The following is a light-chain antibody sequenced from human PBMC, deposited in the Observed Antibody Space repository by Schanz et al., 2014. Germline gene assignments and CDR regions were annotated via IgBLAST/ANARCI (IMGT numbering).Light chain of an antibody. CDR1: SSDVGGYDY. CDR3: CSYAGSYTWV. J-gene: IGLJ3*02. CDR2: DVN. Sequence: QSALTQPRSVSGSPGQSVTISCTGTSSDVGGYDYVSWYQQHPGKAPKFMIYDVNKRPSGVPDRFSGSKSGNTASLTISGLQAEDEADYYCCSYAGSYTWVFGGGTKVTV. V-gene: IGLV2-11*01.